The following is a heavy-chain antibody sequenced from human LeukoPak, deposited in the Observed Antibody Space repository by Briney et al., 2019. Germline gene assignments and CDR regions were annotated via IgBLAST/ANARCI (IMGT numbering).Heavy chain of an antibody. J-gene: IGHJ4*02. CDR2: ISAYNGNT. V-gene: IGHV1-18*01. Sequence: ASVKVSCKASGYTFTSYGISWVRQAPGQGLEWMGWISAYNGNTNYAQKPQGRVTMTTDTSTSTAYMELRSLRSDDTAVYYCARDLVPYSSSSLGGSFDYWGQGTLVTVSS. D-gene: IGHD6-6*01. CDR3: ARDLVPYSSSSLGGSFDY. CDR1: GYTFTSYG.